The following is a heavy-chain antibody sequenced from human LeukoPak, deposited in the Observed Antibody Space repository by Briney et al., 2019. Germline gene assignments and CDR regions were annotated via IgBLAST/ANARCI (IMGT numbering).Heavy chain of an antibody. CDR3: ARQGHYYDSRFQH. J-gene: IGHJ1*01. CDR2: IHTYNGHT. Sequence: ASVKVSCKSSGYTFNSYGITWVRQAPGQGLEWMGWIHTYNGHTNYAQKLQGRVTMTTDTSTSTAYMELRSLRSDDTAVYYCARQGHYYDSRFQHWGQGTLVTVSS. CDR1: GYTFNSYG. V-gene: IGHV1-18*01. D-gene: IGHD3-22*01.